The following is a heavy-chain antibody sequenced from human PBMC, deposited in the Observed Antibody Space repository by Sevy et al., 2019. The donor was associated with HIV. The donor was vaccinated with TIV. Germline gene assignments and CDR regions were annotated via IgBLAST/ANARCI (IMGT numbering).Heavy chain of an antibody. J-gene: IGHJ4*02. CDR2: ISASAGST. V-gene: IGHV3-23*01. CDR3: AKDRVSGTYYTGDFDY. D-gene: IGHD3-10*01. Sequence: GGSLRLSCAASGFTFSTYAMTWVRQAPGKGLEWVSVISASAGSTYYPDSVKGRFTISRDNSKNTLYLQMNSLRAEDTAVYYYAKDRVSGTYYTGDFDYWGQGTLVTVSS. CDR1: GFTFSTYA.